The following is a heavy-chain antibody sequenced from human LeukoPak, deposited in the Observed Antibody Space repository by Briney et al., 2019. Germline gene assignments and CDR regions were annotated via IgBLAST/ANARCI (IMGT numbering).Heavy chain of an antibody. CDR1: GDSVSSNTGA. CDR3: ARGHRIGVVVAIDY. J-gene: IGHJ4*02. V-gene: IGHV6-1*01. Sequence: SQTLSLTCAISGDSVSSNTGAWHWIRQSPSRGLEWLGRTYYRSRWYYDYAISVKSRISINPDTSKNQFSLQLNSVTPEDTAVYYCARGHRIGVVVAIDYWGQGTLVTVSS. CDR2: TYYRSRWYY. D-gene: IGHD3-22*01.